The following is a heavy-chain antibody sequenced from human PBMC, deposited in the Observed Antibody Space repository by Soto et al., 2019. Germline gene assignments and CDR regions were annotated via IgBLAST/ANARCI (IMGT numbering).Heavy chain of an antibody. D-gene: IGHD3-10*01. V-gene: IGHV4-38-2*02. Sequence: SEILSLTCTVSGYSISSRYYWGWIRQPPLKGLEWIGSIYHSGSTYYNPSLKSRVTISVDTSKNQFSLKLSSVTAADTAVYYCARLGSGSYYALGAFDIWGQGTMVTVSS. CDR1: GYSISSRYY. CDR2: IYHSGST. CDR3: ARLGSGSYYALGAFDI. J-gene: IGHJ3*02.